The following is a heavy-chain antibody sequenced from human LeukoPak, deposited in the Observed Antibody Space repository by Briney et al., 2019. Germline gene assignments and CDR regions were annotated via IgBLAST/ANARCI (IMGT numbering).Heavy chain of an antibody. CDR3: ARERGPIDY. CDR1: GFTFSSYS. Sequence: GGSLRLSCAVSGFTFSSYSMNWVRQAPGKGLEWVSYISGSSSTIYYADSVKGRFTISRDNAKNSLYLHMNSLRAEDTAVYYCARERGPIDYWGQGTLVTVS. J-gene: IGHJ4*02. CDR2: ISGSSSTI. V-gene: IGHV3-48*01.